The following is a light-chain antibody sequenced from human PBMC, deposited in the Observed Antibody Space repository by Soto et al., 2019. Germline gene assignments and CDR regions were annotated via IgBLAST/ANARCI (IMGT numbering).Light chain of an antibody. CDR3: SSYALYNYYV. CDR2: EVT. Sequence: QSTRTQPPSASGSRGQSVTISCTGTSSDVGGYDYVSWYQQHPGEAPKLLISEVTKRPSGVPDRFSGSKSGNTASLTVSGLQADDEADYYCSSYALYNYYVLG. CDR1: SSDVGGYDY. V-gene: IGLV2-8*01. J-gene: IGLJ6*01.